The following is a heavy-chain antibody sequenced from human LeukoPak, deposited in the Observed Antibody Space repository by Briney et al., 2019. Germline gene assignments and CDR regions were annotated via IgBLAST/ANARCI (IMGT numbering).Heavy chain of an antibody. Sequence: GASVNVSCKASGGTFSSYANSWVRQAPGQGLEWMGGIIPIFGTANYAQKFQGRVTITADESTSTAYMELSSLRSEDTAVYYCARGGYSYGFDYWGQGTLVTVSS. V-gene: IGHV1-69*13. CDR3: ARGGYSYGFDY. CDR2: IIPIFGTA. J-gene: IGHJ4*02. D-gene: IGHD5-18*01. CDR1: GGTFSSYA.